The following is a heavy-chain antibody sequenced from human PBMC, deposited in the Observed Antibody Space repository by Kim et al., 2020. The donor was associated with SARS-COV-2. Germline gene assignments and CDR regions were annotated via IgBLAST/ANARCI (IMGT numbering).Heavy chain of an antibody. V-gene: IGHV3-23*01. CDR1: GFTFSSYA. CDR2: ISGSGGST. J-gene: IGHJ6*02. D-gene: IGHD2-15*01. CDR3: AKVREGVGYCSGGSCYNYYYGMDV. Sequence: GGSLRLSCAASGFTFSSYAMSWVRQAPGKGLEWVSAISGSGGSTYYADSVKGRFTISRDNSKNTLYLQMNSLRAEDTAVYYCAKVREGVGYCSGGSCYNYYYGMDVWGQGTTVTVSS.